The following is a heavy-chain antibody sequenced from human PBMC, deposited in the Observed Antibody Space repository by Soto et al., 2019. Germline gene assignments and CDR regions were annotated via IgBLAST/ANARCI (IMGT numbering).Heavy chain of an antibody. CDR1: GFTFSSYG. J-gene: IGHJ6*02. Sequence: GGSLRLSCAASGFTFSSYGMHWVRQAPGKGLEWVAVISYDGSNKYYADSVKGRFTISRDNSKNTLYLQMNSLRAEDTAVYYCAKVKGYYDSSGYRVPMGVRYYYYYGMDVWGQGTTVTVSS. V-gene: IGHV3-30*18. CDR2: ISYDGSNK. CDR3: AKVKGYYDSSGYRVPMGVRYYYYYGMDV. D-gene: IGHD3-22*01.